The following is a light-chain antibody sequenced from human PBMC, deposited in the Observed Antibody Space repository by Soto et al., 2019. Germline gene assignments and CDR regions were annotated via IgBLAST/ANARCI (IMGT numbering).Light chain of an antibody. J-gene: IGKJ1*01. CDR1: PSVLYTNNKNY. CDR2: AAS. V-gene: IGKV1-39*01. Sequence: DFVMTQSPDSLAVSLGERATINCKSSPSVLYTNNKNYLAWHQQKPGKAPKLLIYAASSLQSGVPSRFSGSGSETDFTLTISSLQPEDFATYSCQQSYSTTWTFGQGTKVDIK. CDR3: QQSYSTTWT.